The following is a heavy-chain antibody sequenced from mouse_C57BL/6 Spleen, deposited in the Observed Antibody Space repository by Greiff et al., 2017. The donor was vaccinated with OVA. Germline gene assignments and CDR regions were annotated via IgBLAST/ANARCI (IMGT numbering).Heavy chain of an antibody. CDR3: ARKGYYGLDY. CDR2: IYPGDGDT. J-gene: IGHJ2*01. D-gene: IGHD1-1*01. Sequence: QVQLQQSGPELVKPGASVKISCKASGYAFSSSWMNWVKQRPGKGLEWIGRIYPGDGDTNYNGKFKGKATLTADKSSSTAYMQLSSLTSEDSAVYFCARKGYYGLDYWGQGTTLTVSS. V-gene: IGHV1-82*01. CDR1: GYAFSSSW.